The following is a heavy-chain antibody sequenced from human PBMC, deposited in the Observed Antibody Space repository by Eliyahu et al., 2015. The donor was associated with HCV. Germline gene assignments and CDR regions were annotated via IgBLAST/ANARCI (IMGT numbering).Heavy chain of an antibody. CDR2: IYYNXNT. CDR3: ARGSSWYTDLDP. V-gene: IGHV4-59*01. Sequence: QVQLQESGPGLVRPSETLSXICTVSGGSXNGYYWTWIRQPPGKGLEWIGYIYYNXNTNYNPSLKSRVSISTDTSRNQFSLKLISVTAADTAVYYCARGSSWYTDLDPWGQGTLVTVSS. J-gene: IGHJ5*02. CDR1: GGSXNGYY. D-gene: IGHD6-13*01.